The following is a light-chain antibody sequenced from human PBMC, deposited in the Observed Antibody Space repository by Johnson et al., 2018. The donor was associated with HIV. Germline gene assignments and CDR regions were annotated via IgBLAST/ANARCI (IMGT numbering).Light chain of an antibody. CDR3: GTWDSSLSAYV. V-gene: IGLV1-51*02. J-gene: IGLJ1*01. Sequence: QPVLTQPPSVSAAPGQKVTISCSGSSSNIGNNYVSWYQQLPGTAPKLLIYGNDKRPSGIPDRFSASKSATSAALGITGLQTGDEADYYCGTWDSSLSAYVFGTGTKVTVL. CDR2: GND. CDR1: SSNIGNNY.